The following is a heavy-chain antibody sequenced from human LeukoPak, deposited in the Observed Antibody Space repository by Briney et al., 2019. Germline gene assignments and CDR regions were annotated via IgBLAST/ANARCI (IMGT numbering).Heavy chain of an antibody. J-gene: IGHJ4*02. CDR2: INPSGGST. CDR3: ARDLRASQEYSSSWYGY. D-gene: IGHD6-13*01. V-gene: IGHV1-46*01. CDR1: GYTFTGYY. Sequence: ASVKVSCKASGYTFTGYYMHWVRQAPGQGLEWMGIINPSGGSTSYAQKFQGRVTMTRDMSTSTVYMELSSLRSEDTAVYYCARDLRASQEYSSSWYGYWGQGTLVTVSS.